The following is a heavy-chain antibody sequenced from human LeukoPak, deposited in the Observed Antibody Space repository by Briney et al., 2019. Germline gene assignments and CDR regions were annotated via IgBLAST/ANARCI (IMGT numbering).Heavy chain of an antibody. CDR1: GGSLSRSDW. J-gene: IGHJ3*01. V-gene: IGHV4-4*02. Sequence: SETLSLTCAVSGGSLSRSDWWSWVRQSPGKGLEGIGEIFHSGSTKYNPSLKSRVTISVDKSKNQFSLNLTSVTAADTAMYYCARDASLQTGAFDVWGQGTMVTVSS. D-gene: IGHD5-24*01. CDR3: ARDASLQTGAFDV. CDR2: IFHSGST.